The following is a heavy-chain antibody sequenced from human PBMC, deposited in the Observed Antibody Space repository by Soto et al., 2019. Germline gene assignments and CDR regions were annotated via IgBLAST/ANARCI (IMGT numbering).Heavy chain of an antibody. Sequence: QVQLVESGGGLVKPGGSLRLSCAASGFTFSDYSMTWIRQAPGKGLEWISYISNAGGATSYADSVKGRFTISRDNAKNSLFLQMNNLRAEDTAVYYCARRGSTVTFTYWGQGTLVTVSS. CDR3: ARRGSTVTFTY. CDR1: GFTFSDYS. CDR2: ISNAGGAT. J-gene: IGHJ4*02. D-gene: IGHD4-17*01. V-gene: IGHV3-11*01.